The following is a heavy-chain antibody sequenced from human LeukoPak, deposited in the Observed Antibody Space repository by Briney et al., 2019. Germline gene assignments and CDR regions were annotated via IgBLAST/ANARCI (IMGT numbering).Heavy chain of an antibody. V-gene: IGHV4-34*01. CDR2: INHSGST. J-gene: IGHJ5*02. D-gene: IGHD3-22*01. Sequence: SETLSLTCAVYGGSFSGYYWSWIRQPPGKGLEWIGEINHSGSTNYNPSLKSRVTISVDTSKNQFSLKLSSVTAADTAVYYCARPRWLLHNWFDPWGQGTLVTVSS. CDR3: ARPRWLLHNWFDP. CDR1: GGSFSGYY.